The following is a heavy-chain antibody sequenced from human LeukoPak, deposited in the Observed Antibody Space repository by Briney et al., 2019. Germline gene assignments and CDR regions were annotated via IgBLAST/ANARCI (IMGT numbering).Heavy chain of an antibody. V-gene: IGHV3-74*01. CDR3: ATTQGYCSSTSCHNWYFDL. D-gene: IGHD2-2*02. CDR1: GFTFSSYW. J-gene: IGHJ2*01. CDR2: INSDGSST. Sequence: GGSLRLSCAASGFTFSSYWMHWVRQAPGKGLVWVSRINSDGSSTSYADSVKGRFTISRDNAKYTLYLQMNSLRAEDTAVYYCATTQGYCSSTSCHNWYFDLWGRGTLVTVSS.